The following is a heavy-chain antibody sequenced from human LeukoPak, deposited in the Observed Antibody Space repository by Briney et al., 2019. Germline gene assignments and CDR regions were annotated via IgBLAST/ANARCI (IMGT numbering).Heavy chain of an antibody. CDR1: GFTFSSYA. CDR3: AREAQSGDYYFDY. D-gene: IGHD4-17*01. V-gene: IGHV3-30*04. J-gene: IGHJ4*02. CDR2: ISYDGSNK. Sequence: GRSLRLSCAASGFTFSSYAMHWVRQAPGKGLEWVAVISYDGSNKYYADSVKGRFTISRDNSKNTLYLQMNSLRAEDTAVYYCAREAQSGDYYFDYWGQGTLVTVSS.